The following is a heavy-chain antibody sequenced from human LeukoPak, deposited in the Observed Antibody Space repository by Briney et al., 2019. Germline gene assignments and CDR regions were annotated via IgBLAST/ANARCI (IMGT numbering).Heavy chain of an antibody. CDR2: INLNSGGT. V-gene: IGHV1-2*02. CDR3: ARDAGYCTGGSCWYFDH. J-gene: IGHJ4*02. D-gene: IGHD2-15*01. CDR1: GYTFTGYH. Sequence: ASVKVSCKASGYTFTGYHMHWVRQAPGQGLEWMGWINLNSGGTNFAQRFQGRVTMTRDTSISTAYMDLSRLISDDTAVYYCARDAGYCTGGSCWYFDHWGQGTLVTVSS.